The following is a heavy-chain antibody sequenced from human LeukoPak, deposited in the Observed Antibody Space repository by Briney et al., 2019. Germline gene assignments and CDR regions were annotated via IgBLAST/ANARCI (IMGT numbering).Heavy chain of an antibody. CDR3: ARTTYYYGSGCFDY. V-gene: IGHV3-21*01. Sequence: PGGSLRLSCAASGFTFSSYSMNWVRQAPGKGLEWVSSISSSSSNIYYADSVKGRFTISRDDAKNSLYLQMNSLRAEDTAVYYCARTTYYYGSGCFDYWGQGTLVTVSS. CDR2: ISSSSSNI. J-gene: IGHJ4*02. D-gene: IGHD3-10*01. CDR1: GFTFSSYS.